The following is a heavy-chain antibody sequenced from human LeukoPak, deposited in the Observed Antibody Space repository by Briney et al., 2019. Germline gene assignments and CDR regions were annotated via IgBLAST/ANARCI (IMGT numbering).Heavy chain of an antibody. Sequence: GGSLRLSCAASGFTFSSYAMSWVRQAPEEGLEWVSAISGSGGSTYYADSVKGRFTISRDNSKNTLYLQMNSLRAEDTAVYYCAKDEGPYSSSCTDYWGQGTLVTVSS. V-gene: IGHV3-23*01. D-gene: IGHD6-13*01. CDR2: ISGSGGST. CDR3: AKDEGPYSSSCTDY. J-gene: IGHJ4*02. CDR1: GFTFSSYA.